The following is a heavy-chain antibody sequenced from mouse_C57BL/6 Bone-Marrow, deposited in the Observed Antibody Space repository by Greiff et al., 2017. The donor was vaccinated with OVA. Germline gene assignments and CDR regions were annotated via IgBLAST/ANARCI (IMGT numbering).Heavy chain of an antibody. V-gene: IGHV1-55*01. CDR3: AYYSYWYFDV. Sequence: QVQLQQSGAELVKPGASVKMSCKASGYTFTSYWITWVKQRPGQGLEWIGDIYPGSGSTNYNEKFKSKATLTVDTSSSTAYMQLSSLTSEDSAVYYCAYYSYWYFDVGGTGTTVTVSS. CDR2: IYPGSGST. D-gene: IGHD1-1*01. J-gene: IGHJ1*03. CDR1: GYTFTSYW.